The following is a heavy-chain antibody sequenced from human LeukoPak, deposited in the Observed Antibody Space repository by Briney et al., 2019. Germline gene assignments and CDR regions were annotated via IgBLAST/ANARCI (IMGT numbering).Heavy chain of an antibody. CDR3: AKGFYGDYSFDC. J-gene: IGHJ4*02. D-gene: IGHD4-17*01. V-gene: IGHV3-23*01. Sequence: GSLRLSCAASGFTFSSNAMSWVRQAPGKGLEWVSTISGSGGSTYYADSVKGRFNISRDNSKNTLYLQMNSLRAEDSAVYYCAKGFYGDYSFDCWGQGSLVTVSS. CDR1: GFTFSSNA. CDR2: ISGSGGST.